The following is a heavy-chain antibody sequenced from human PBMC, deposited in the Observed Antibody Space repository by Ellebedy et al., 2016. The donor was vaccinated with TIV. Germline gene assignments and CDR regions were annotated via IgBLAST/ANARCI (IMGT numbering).Heavy chain of an antibody. CDR3: AKEVGYDFWVIDY. D-gene: IGHD3-3*01. V-gene: IGHV3-30-3*02. CDR1: GFTFINYA. Sequence: GGSLRLXCTASGFTFINYAMHWVRQAPGKGLEWITNISNDGRTKYYADSVKGRFTISRDNSKNTLYLQMNSLRAEDTAVYYCAKEVGYDFWVIDYWGQGTLVTVSS. CDR2: ISNDGRTK. J-gene: IGHJ4*02.